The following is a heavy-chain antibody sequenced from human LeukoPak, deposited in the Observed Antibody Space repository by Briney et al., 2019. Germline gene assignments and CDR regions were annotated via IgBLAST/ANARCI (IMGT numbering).Heavy chain of an antibody. CDR2: IYTSGST. J-gene: IGHJ6*02. CDR1: GGSMSSYY. Sequence: SETLSLTCTVSGGSMSSYYWDWIRQPAGKGLEWIGRIYTSGSTNYNASLKSRVTMSVDTSKNQFSLKLSSVTAADTAVYYCARDGLSGYYYYYGMDVWGQGTTVTVSS. CDR3: ARDGLSGYYYYYGMDV. D-gene: IGHD6-25*01. V-gene: IGHV4-4*07.